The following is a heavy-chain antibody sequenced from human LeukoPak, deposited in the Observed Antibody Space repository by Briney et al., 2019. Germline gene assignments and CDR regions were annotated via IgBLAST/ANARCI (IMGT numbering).Heavy chain of an antibody. CDR1: GGSFSGYY. J-gene: IGHJ6*02. CDR2: INHSGST. D-gene: IGHD3-16*02. Sequence: SETLSLTCAVYGGSFSGYYWSWIRQPPGKGLERIGEINHSGSTNYNPSLKSRVTISVDTSKNQFSLKLSSVTAADTAVYYCARERVLSSYYYYYGMDVWGQGTTVTVSS. CDR3: ARERVLSSYYYYYGMDV. V-gene: IGHV4-34*01.